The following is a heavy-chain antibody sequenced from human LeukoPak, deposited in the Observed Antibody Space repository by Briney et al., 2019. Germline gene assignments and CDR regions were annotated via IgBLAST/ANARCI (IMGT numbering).Heavy chain of an antibody. CDR1: GFTFSSYS. J-gene: IGHJ3*02. V-gene: IGHV3-21*01. CDR3: ARVGLSQQPKAPGAFDI. CDR2: ISSSSSYI. D-gene: IGHD6-13*01. Sequence: GGSLRLSCAASGFTFSSYSMNWVRQAPGKGLEWVSSISSSSSYIYYADSVKGRFTISRDNAKNSLYLQMNSLRAEDTAVYYCARVGLSQQPKAPGAFDIWGQGTMVTVSS.